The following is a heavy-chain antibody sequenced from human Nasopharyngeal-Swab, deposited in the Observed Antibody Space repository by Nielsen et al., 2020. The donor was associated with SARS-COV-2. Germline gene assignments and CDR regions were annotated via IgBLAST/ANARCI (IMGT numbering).Heavy chain of an antibody. D-gene: IGHD3-3*01. CDR1: GFTFSDYY. J-gene: IGHJ4*02. Sequence: GESLKISCAASGFTFSDYYMSWIRQAPGKGLEWVSYLSSSSSYTNYADSVKGRFTISRDNAKNSPYLQMNSLRAEDTAVYYCARAKRATIFGVVIMREFDYWGQGTLVTVSS. CDR3: ARAKRATIFGVVIMREFDY. V-gene: IGHV3-11*06. CDR2: LSSSSSYT.